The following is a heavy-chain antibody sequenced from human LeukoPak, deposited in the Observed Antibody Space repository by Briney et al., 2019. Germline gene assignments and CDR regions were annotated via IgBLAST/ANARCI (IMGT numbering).Heavy chain of an antibody. CDR1: GYTLTELS. Sequence: ASVKVSCKVSGYTLTELSMHWVRQAPGKGLEWMGGFDPEDGETIYAQKFQGRVTMTEDTSTDTAYMELSSLRSEATAVYYCATVIYCSGGSCYPTFDYWGQGTLVTVSS. J-gene: IGHJ4*02. CDR3: ATVIYCSGGSCYPTFDY. D-gene: IGHD2-15*01. CDR2: FDPEDGET. V-gene: IGHV1-24*01.